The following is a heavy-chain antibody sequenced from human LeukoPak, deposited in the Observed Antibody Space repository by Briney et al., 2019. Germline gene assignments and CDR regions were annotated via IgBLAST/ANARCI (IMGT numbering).Heavy chain of an antibody. CDR2: IYSGGAT. CDR3: AKDSGAVAGGSAFDI. D-gene: IGHD6-19*01. Sequence: GGSLRLSCAASGVTVGNNYMIWVRQAPGKGLEWVSHIYSGGATNYADSVKGRFTISRDSSKNTLFLQMNSLRVEDTAVYYCAKDSGAVAGGSAFDIWGQGTMVTVSS. CDR1: GVTVGNNY. V-gene: IGHV3-66*01. J-gene: IGHJ3*02.